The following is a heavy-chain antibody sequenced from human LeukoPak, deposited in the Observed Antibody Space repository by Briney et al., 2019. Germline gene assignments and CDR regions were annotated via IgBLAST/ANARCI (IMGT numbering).Heavy chain of an antibody. CDR1: GGSFSGYY. V-gene: IGHV4-34*01. CDR3: AKEEHGDFYWYFDL. Sequence: SETLSLTCAVYGGSFSGYYWSWIRQPPGKGLEWIGEINHSGSTNYNPSLKSRVTISVDTSKNQFSLKLSSVTAADTAVYYCAKEEHGDFYWYFDLWGRGTLVTVSS. J-gene: IGHJ2*01. D-gene: IGHD4-17*01. CDR2: INHSGST.